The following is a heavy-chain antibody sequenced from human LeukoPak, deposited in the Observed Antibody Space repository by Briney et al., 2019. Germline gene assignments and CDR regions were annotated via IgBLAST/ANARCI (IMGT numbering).Heavy chain of an antibody. V-gene: IGHV1-69*05. D-gene: IGHD6-6*01. CDR1: GGTFSSYA. J-gene: IGHJ5*02. Sequence: SVKVSCKASGGTFSSYAMSWVRQAPGQGLERMGGIIPIFGTANYAQKFQGRVTITTDESTSTAYMELSSLRSEDTAVYYCARLTSSIAAPVVWFDPWGQGTLVTVSS. CDR3: ARLTSSIAAPVVWFDP. CDR2: IIPIFGTA.